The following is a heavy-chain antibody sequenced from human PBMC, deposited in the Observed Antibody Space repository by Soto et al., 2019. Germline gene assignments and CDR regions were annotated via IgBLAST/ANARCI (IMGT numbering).Heavy chain of an antibody. D-gene: IGHD4-4*01. CDR1: GFTFSSYG. V-gene: IGHV3-30*03. J-gene: IGHJ4*02. CDR3: AILNYDFDY. Sequence: QVQLVESGGGVVQPGRSLRLSCAASGFTFSSYGMHWVRQAPGKGLEWVAVISYDGSNKYYADSVKGRFTISRDNSKNTLHLQMNSLRAEDTAVYYCAILNYDFDYWGQGTLVTVSS. CDR2: ISYDGSNK.